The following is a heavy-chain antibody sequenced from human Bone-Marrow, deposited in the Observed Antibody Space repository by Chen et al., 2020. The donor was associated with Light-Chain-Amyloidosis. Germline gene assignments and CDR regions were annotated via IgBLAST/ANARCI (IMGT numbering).Heavy chain of an antibody. CDR3: ARRRDGYNFDY. J-gene: IGHJ4*02. CDR1: GYTFPNYW. V-gene: IGHV5-51*01. D-gene: IGHD5-12*01. Sequence: EVQLEQSGPEVKKPGESLKISCKGSGYTFPNYWIGGVRQMPGKGREWMGVIYPDDSDARYSPSFEGQVTISADKSITTAYLQWRSLKASDTAMYYCARRRDGYNFDYWGQGTLVTVSS. CDR2: IYPDDSDA.